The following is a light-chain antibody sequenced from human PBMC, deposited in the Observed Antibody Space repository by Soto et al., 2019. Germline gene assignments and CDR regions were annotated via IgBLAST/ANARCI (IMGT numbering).Light chain of an antibody. CDR3: QQYFTSPLT. Sequence: EVVLTQSPGTLSLSPGESATLSCRASQSVSSNYLAWYQQKPGQAPRLLIYGVSTRATGIPDRLSGSGSGTDFSLTISRLEPEDFALYYCQQYFTSPLTFGGVTKVEIK. V-gene: IGKV3-20*01. J-gene: IGKJ4*01. CDR1: QSVSSNY. CDR2: GVS.